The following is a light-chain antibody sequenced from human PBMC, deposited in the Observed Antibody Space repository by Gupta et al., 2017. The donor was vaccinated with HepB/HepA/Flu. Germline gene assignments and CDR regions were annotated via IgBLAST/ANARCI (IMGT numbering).Light chain of an antibody. CDR3: QQDCYSTFS. CDR1: QSVLYRPNNKNY. V-gene: IGKV4-1*01. CDR2: WAS. Sequence: DIMMTQSPDSLAVSLGERATINCKSSQSVLYRPNNKNYLAWYQLKPGQPPKLLIYWASTRSSGVPDRFNGCRAVIDFTLTISSRQAEDVAVYYCQQDCYSTFSFGHGTKVDIK. J-gene: IGKJ3*01.